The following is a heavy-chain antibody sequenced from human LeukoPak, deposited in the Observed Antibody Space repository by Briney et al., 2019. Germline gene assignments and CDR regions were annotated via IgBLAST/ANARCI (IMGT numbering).Heavy chain of an antibody. J-gene: IGHJ5*02. CDR3: ARVVYSHGYCDRVTCPNWFDP. D-gene: IGHD2-2*03. CDR2: INPKTGDT. V-gene: IGHV1-2*04. CDR1: GYIFTDYY. Sequence: ASVKVSCKTSGYIFTDYYIHWVRQAPGQGLEWMGWINPKTGDTNSAEKFQRWVTMTRDTAISTAYMELNRLALDDTAVYYCARVVYSHGYCDRVTCPNWFDPWGQGTLVTVSS.